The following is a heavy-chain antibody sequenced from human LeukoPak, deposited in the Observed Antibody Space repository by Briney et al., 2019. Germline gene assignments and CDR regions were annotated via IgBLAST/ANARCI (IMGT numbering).Heavy chain of an antibody. V-gene: IGHV3-53*01. CDR2: IYSGGST. CDR1: GFTVSNNY. J-gene: IGHJ4*02. CDR3: ARESGYYYGSGSCFDY. Sequence: GGSLRLSCAASGFTVSNNYMSWVRQAPGKGLEWVSVIYSGGSTYYADSVKGRFTISRDNSKNTLYLQMNSLRADDTAVYYCARESGYYYGSGSCFDYWGQGTLVTVSS. D-gene: IGHD3-10*01.